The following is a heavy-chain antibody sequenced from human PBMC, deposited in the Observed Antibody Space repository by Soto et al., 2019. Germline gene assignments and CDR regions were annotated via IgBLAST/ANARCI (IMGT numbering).Heavy chain of an antibody. D-gene: IGHD2-15*01. CDR3: TTAPGGNSYD. Sequence: EVQLVESGGGLVKPGGSLRLSCVASGFIFNNAWMTWVRQAPGKGLEWVGRIKTEAGGGTTDYAAPVKGRFTISRDDSKTTLYLQMNSLKSEDTAVYYCTTAPGGNSYDWGQGTLVTVSS. V-gene: IGHV3-15*05. CDR2: IKTEAGGGTT. CDR1: GFIFNNAW. J-gene: IGHJ4*02.